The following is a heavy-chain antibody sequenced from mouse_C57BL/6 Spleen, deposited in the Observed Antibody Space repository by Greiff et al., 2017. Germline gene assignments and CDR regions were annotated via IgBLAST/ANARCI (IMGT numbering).Heavy chain of an antibody. CDR1: GFTFSDYG. Sequence: EVKLMESGGGLVKPGGSLKLSCAASGFTFSDYGMHWVRHAPEKGLEWVAYISSGSSTIYYADTVKGRFTISRDNAKNTLFLQMTSLRSEDTAMYYCARDETGYFDVWGTGTTVTVSS. V-gene: IGHV5-17*01. J-gene: IGHJ1*03. CDR3: ARDETGYFDV. CDR2: ISSGSSTI.